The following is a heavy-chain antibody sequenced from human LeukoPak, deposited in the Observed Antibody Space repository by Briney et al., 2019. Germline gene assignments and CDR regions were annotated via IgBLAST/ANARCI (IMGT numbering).Heavy chain of an antibody. D-gene: IGHD3-22*01. V-gene: IGHV4-30-4*01. CDR1: GGSISSGDYY. CDR3: ARDRDPYYYESSGLEGAFDI. J-gene: IGHJ3*02. Sequence: SQTLSLTCTVSGGSISSGDYYWSWIRQPPGKGLEWIGYIYYSGSTYYNPSLKSRVTISVDTSKNQFSLKLSSVTAADTAMYYCARDRDPYYYESSGLEGAFDIWGQGTMVTVSS. CDR2: IYYSGST.